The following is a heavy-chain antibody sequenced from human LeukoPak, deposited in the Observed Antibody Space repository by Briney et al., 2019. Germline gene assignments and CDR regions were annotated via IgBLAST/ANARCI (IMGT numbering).Heavy chain of an antibody. D-gene: IGHD3-10*01. J-gene: IGHJ6*03. CDR1: GYTFTSYG. CDR3: ARVPVLLWFGESPLNYYYYYMDV. V-gene: IGHV1-18*01. CDR2: ISAYNGNT. Sequence: ASVKVSCKASGYTFTSYGISWVRQAPGQGLEWMGWISAYNGNTNYAQKHQGRVTMTTDTSTSTAYMELRSLRSDDTAVYYCARVPVLLWFGESPLNYYYYYMDVWGKGTTVTISS.